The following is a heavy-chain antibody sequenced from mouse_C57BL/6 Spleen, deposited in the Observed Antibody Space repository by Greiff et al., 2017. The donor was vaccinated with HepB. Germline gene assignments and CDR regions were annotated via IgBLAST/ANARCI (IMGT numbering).Heavy chain of an antibody. D-gene: IGHD3-2*02. Sequence: VQLQQSGPELVKPGASVKISCKASGYAFSSSWMNWVKQRPGKGLEWIGRIYPGDGDTNYNGKFKGKATLTADKSSSTAYMQLSSRTSEDSAVYFCAREDSSGFDYWGQGTTLTVSS. V-gene: IGHV1-82*01. CDR3: AREDSSGFDY. CDR1: GYAFSSSW. J-gene: IGHJ2*01. CDR2: IYPGDGDT.